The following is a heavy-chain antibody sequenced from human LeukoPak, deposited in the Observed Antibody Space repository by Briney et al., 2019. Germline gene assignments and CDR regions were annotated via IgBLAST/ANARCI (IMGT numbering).Heavy chain of an antibody. V-gene: IGHV4-4*02. J-gene: IGHJ4*02. D-gene: IGHD5-24*01. CDR3: ARDSANGSNWYFDY. CDR1: GDSISRSNW. CDR2: ISHSGTT. Sequence: SETLSLTCAVSGDSISRSNWWNWVRQPPGKGLEWIGEISHSGTTLYNPSLKSRVTISIDTSNNQFSLNLNSVTAADTVVYYCARDSANGSNWYFDYWGQGTLVAVSS.